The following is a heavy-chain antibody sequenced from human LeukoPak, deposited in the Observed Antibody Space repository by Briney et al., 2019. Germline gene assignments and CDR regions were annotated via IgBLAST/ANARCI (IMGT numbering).Heavy chain of an antibody. CDR1: GYSSTGTY. CDR3: TRDSIGTRADY. CDR2: INPNSGGT. Sequence: GASVKVSCKPPGYSSTGTYIHWVRQAPGQGLEWMGWINPNSGGTKYAQKFQGRVTMTRDTSISTAYMELSRLGSDDTAVYYCTRDSIGTRADYWGQGTLVTVSS. D-gene: IGHD6-6*01. J-gene: IGHJ4*02. V-gene: IGHV1-2*02.